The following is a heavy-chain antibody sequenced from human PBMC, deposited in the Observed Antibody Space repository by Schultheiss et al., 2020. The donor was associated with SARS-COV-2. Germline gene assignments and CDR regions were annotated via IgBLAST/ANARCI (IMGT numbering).Heavy chain of an antibody. Sequence: GSLRLSCAVYGGSFSGYYWSWIRQPPGKGLEWIGEINHSGSNNYNPSLKSRVTISVDTSKNQFSLKLSSVTAADTAVYYCARGLGTIDYWGQGTLVTVSS. CDR2: INHSGSN. D-gene: IGHD1-7*01. V-gene: IGHV4-34*01. J-gene: IGHJ4*02. CDR3: ARGLGTIDY. CDR1: GGSFSGYY.